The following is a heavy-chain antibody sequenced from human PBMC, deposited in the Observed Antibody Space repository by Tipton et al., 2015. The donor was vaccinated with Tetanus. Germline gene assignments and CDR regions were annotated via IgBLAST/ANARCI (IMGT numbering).Heavy chain of an antibody. Sequence: SLRLSCAVSGLTFHEHAMHWVRQAPGKGLEWVSGMLWNGARIDYADSLRGRFTISWDSAKNSLYLQMISLRAEDTAVYSCARGMAEASNCGGDCYSDYWGQGTLVTVSS. D-gene: IGHD2-21*02. CDR3: ARGMAEASNCGGDCYSDY. CDR1: GLTFHEHA. V-gene: IGHV3-9*01. J-gene: IGHJ4*02. CDR2: MLWNGARI.